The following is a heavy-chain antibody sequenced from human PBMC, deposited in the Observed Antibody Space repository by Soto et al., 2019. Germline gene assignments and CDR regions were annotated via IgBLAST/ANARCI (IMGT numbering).Heavy chain of an antibody. V-gene: IGHV3-66*01. CDR1: GFTISSHY. J-gene: IGHJ4*02. CDR2: IYSGGTT. CDR3: AREPLYYGPGSDNDY. Sequence: EVQLVESGGGLVQPGGSLRLSCAASGFTISSHYFIWVRQAPGKGLEWVSIIYSGGTTYYADSVKGRFTISRDNSNNTVYLQMNSLTAGDTAVYYCAREPLYYGPGSDNDYWGQGTLVTVSS. D-gene: IGHD3-22*01.